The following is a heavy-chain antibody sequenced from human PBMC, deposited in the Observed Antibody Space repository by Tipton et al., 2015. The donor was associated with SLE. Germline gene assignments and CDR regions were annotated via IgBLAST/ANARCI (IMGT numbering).Heavy chain of an antibody. V-gene: IGHV1-2*06. J-gene: IGHJ4*02. Sequence: QLVQSGAEGKKPGASVKVSCKAFGYTFTSYYLHWVRQAPGQGPEWMGRIVPDTGDTTSAQRFRGRVAMTRDTSISTAYMEVSSLRSDDTAVYYCAREGPGYCSSTSCPGAFAYWGQGTLVTVSS. D-gene: IGHD2-2*01. CDR2: IVPDTGDT. CDR1: GYTFTSYY. CDR3: AREGPGYCSSTSCPGAFAY.